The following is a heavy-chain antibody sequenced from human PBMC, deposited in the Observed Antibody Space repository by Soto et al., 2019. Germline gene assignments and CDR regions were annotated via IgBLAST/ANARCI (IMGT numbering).Heavy chain of an antibody. CDR3: ARTSRRYYDFYYYYGMDV. CDR2: IYYSGST. V-gene: IGHV4-30-4*01. Sequence: SETLSLTCSVSGGSISSGDYYWNWIRQPPGKGLEWIGHIYYSGSTYYNSSLKSRVTISLDTSKNQFSLKLSSVTAADTAVYYCARTSRRYYDFYYYYGMDVWGQGTTVTVSS. J-gene: IGHJ6*02. CDR1: GGSISSGDYY. D-gene: IGHD3-3*01.